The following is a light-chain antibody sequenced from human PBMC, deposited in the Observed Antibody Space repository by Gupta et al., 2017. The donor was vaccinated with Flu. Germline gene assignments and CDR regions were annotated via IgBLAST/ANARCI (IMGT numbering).Light chain of an antibody. CDR1: SSNIGNNY. CDR3: EAWDDSLGGPNGV. CDR2: RNY. Sequence: QSVLTQPPAASGTPGQRVTISCSGSSSNIGNNYVYWYQQFPGTAHKILSYRNYHRPSGVPDRFCGAEYDAAASLAITRIRSEEEADDDDEAWDDSLGGPNGVFGGGTKLTVL. J-gene: IGLJ2*01. V-gene: IGLV1-47*01.